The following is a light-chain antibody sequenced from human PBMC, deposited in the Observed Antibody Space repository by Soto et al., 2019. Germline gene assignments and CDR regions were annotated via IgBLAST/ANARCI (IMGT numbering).Light chain of an antibody. Sequence: QSALTQPASVSGSPGQSITISCTGTSSDVGGHNYVSWYQQHPGKAPKVMIYEVSNRPSGVPNRFSGSKSGNTASLTISGLQAEDEDDYYCSAYTSSSTFYVFANGTKVTV. CDR3: SAYTSSSTFYV. J-gene: IGLJ1*01. CDR1: SSDVGGHNY. CDR2: EVS. V-gene: IGLV2-14*01.